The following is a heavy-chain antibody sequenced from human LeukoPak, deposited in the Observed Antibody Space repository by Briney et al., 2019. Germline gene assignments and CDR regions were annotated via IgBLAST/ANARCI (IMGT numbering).Heavy chain of an antibody. J-gene: IGHJ3*02. Sequence: ASVKVSCKASGYTFSSYYVHWVRQAPGQGLEYMGIINPTDGTTTYAHRFQGRVTMTRDTSTSTDFIELRGQKSEDTAVYCCARGGLVRVDGFDIWGLGTMVTVSS. CDR3: ARGGLVRVDGFDI. D-gene: IGHD3-10*01. CDR2: INPTDGTT. CDR1: GYTFSSYY. V-gene: IGHV1-46*01.